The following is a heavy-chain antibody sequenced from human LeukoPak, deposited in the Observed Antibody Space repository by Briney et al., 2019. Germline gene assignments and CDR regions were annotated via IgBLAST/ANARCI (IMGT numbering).Heavy chain of an antibody. CDR2: ISGSGGST. V-gene: IGHV3-23*01. D-gene: IGHD6-6*01. Sequence: GGSLRLSCAAPGFTFSSYWMSWVRQAPGKVLEWVSAISGSGGSTYYADSVKGRFTISRDNSKNTLYLQMNSLRAEDTAVYYCAKGNPLAARPLDYWGQGTLVTVSS. J-gene: IGHJ4*02. CDR3: AKGNPLAARPLDY. CDR1: GFTFSSYW.